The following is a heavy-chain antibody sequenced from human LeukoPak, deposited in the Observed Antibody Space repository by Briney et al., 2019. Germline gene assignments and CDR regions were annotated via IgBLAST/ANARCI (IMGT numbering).Heavy chain of an antibody. CDR2: MNNDGSQR. D-gene: IGHD3-10*01. V-gene: IGHV3-7*03. CDR3: VVSVGEY. Sequence: QSGGSLRLSRAVSGFSVSRQWMTWVRQAPGKGLEWVANMNNDGSQRYYLDSVKGRFTISKDNGKNSVVLQMNSLRAEDTAVYYCVVSVGEYWGQGTLVTVST. J-gene: IGHJ4*02. CDR1: GFSVSRQW.